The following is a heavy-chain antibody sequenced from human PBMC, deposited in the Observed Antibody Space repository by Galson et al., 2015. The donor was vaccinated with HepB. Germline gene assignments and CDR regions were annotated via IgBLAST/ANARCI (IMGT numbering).Heavy chain of an antibody. Sequence: SLRLSCAASGFTFSTYGMSWVRQAPGKGLEWVSGNSGNGSSTYYADSVKGRFTISRDNSKNTLYLQMNSLRGEDTAVYYCAKGNYLWVRYLDYGGQGTLFTGSS. J-gene: IGHJ4*02. CDR1: GFTFSTYG. D-gene: IGHD2-21*01. V-gene: IGHV3-23*01. CDR3: AKGNYLWVRYLDY. CDR2: NSGNGSST.